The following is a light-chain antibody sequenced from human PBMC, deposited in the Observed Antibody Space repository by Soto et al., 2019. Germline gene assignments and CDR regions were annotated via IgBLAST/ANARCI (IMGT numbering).Light chain of an antibody. V-gene: IGLV1-44*01. CDR3: AAWVDSLNGYV. CDR2: SNN. CDR1: SSNIGSNT. J-gene: IGLJ1*01. Sequence: QSALTQPPSASGTPGQRVTISCSGSSSNIGSNTVNWYQHLPGTAPKLLIYSNNQRPSGVPDRFSGSKSGTSASLAISGLQSEDEADYYCAAWVDSLNGYVFGTGTKLTVL.